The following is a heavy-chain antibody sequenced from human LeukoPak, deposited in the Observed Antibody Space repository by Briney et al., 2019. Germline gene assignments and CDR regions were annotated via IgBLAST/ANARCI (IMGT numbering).Heavy chain of an antibody. J-gene: IGHJ4*02. CDR1: GFTFSSYA. CDR2: ISGSGGST. D-gene: IGHD3-10*01. Sequence: PGGSLRLSCAASGFTFSSYAMSWVRQAPGKGLEWVSAISGSGGSTYYTDSVKGRFTISRDNSKNTLYLQMNSLRAEDTAVYYCAKSPFEFTYFDYWGQGTLVTVSS. V-gene: IGHV3-23*01. CDR3: AKSPFEFTYFDY.